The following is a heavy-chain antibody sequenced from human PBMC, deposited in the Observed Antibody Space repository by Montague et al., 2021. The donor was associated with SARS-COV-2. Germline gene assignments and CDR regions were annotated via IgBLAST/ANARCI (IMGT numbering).Heavy chain of an antibody. V-gene: IGHV4-39*01. J-gene: IGHJ4*02. CDR3: AVRDVGGWYATTREFDY. Sequence: SETLSLTCTVSGGSISSSSYYWGWIRQPPGKGLEWIGRIYYSGSTSYNPSLKSRVTISVDTSKNQFSLKLSSVTDADTAVADCAVRDVGGWYATTREFDYWGQGTLVTVSS. D-gene: IGHD6-19*01. CDR1: GGSISSSSYY. CDR2: IYYSGST.